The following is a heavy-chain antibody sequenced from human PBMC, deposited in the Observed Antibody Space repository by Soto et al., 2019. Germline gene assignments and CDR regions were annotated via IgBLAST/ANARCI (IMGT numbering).Heavy chain of an antibody. CDR1: GYSFTSYW. CDR2: IDPSDSYT. Sequence: GESLKISCKGSGYSFTSYWISRVRQMPGKGLEWMGRIDPSDSYTNYSPSFQGHVTISADKSISTAYLQWSSLKASDTAMYYCAYRWDSGGDFDDYWGQGTLATVSS. J-gene: IGHJ4*02. CDR3: AYRWDSGGDFDDY. D-gene: IGHD2-21*02. V-gene: IGHV5-10-1*01.